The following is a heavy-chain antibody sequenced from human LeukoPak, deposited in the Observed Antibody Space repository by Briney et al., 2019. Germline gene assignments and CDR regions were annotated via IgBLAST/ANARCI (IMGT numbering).Heavy chain of an antibody. D-gene: IGHD3-16*01. CDR1: GFTFNSYE. J-gene: IGHJ3*02. Sequence: GGSLRLSCAASGFTFNSYEMNWVRQAPGKGLEWVSSISSSSSYIYYADSVKGRFTISRDNAKNSLYLQMNSLRAEDTAVYYCARDNSVYDAFDIWGQGTMVTVSS. CDR2: ISSSSSYI. CDR3: ARDNSVYDAFDI. V-gene: IGHV3-21*01.